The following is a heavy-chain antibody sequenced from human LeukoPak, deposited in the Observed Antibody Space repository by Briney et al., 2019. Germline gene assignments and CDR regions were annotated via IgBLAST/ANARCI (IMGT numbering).Heavy chain of an antibody. CDR1: GGSLSSYY. Sequence: SQTLSLTCNVSGGSLSSYYLRCIRQPPGKGGECIGDNYYSGSTNYNPFLKSRVTISVDTSKNQFSLKLTSVAAADTAVYYCARPLRQYSGDYAFDIWGQGTMVTVSS. CDR2: NYYSGST. CDR3: ARPLRQYSGDYAFDI. V-gene: IGHV4-59*08. D-gene: IGHD1-26*01. J-gene: IGHJ3*02.